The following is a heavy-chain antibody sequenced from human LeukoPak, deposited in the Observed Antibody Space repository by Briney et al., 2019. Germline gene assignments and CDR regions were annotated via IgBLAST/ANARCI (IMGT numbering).Heavy chain of an antibody. V-gene: IGHV3-7*01. D-gene: IGHD6-13*01. CDR2: IKQDGSEK. CDR3: ARGIAAALLLNGMDV. CDR1: GFTFSSYW. Sequence: GGSLRLSCAASGFTFSSYWMSWVRQAPGKGLEWVANIKQDGSEKYYVDSVKGRFTISRDNAKNSLYLQMNSLRAEDTAVYYCARGIAAALLLNGMDVWGQGTTVTVSS. J-gene: IGHJ6*02.